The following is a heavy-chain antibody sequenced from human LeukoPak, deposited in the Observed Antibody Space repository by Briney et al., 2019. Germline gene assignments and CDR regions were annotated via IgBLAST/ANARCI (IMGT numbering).Heavy chain of an antibody. CDR3: ATGDYYDSSGYSSDLDY. J-gene: IGHJ4*02. D-gene: IGHD3-22*01. CDR1: GYTFTSYG. CDR2: VDPEDGET. Sequence: GASVKVSCKASGYTFTSYGITWVRQAPGQGLEWMGLVDPEDGETIYAEKFQGRVTITADTSTDTAYMELSSLRSEDTAVYCCATGDYYDSSGYSSDLDYWGQGTLVTVSS. V-gene: IGHV1-69-2*01.